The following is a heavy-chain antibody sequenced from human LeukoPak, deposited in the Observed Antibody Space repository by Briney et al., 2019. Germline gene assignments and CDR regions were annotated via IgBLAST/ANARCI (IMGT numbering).Heavy chain of an antibody. CDR1: GGTFSSYA. CDR3: ARGLSNTYYDFWSGYADAFDI. D-gene: IGHD3-3*01. V-gene: IGHV1-69*05. J-gene: IGHJ3*02. CDR2: IIPIFDTA. Sequence: ASVKVSCKASGGTFSSYAISWVRQAPGQGLEWMGRIIPIFDTANYAQKFQGRVTITTDESTSTAYMELSSLRSEDTAVYYCARGLSNTYYDFWSGYADAFDIWGQGTMVTVSS.